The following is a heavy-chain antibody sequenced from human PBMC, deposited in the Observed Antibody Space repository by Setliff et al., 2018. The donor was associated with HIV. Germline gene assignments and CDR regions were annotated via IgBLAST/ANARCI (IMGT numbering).Heavy chain of an antibody. CDR2: ISCSGGGT. Sequence: GGSLRLSCVASGFPFSSYAMHWVRQVPGKELEGVSGISCSGGGTGYAASVKGRFTISRDDAKNSLYLQMSSMRVEDTDLYFCARSFPYYYESGGVYAMDVWGRGTTVTVSS. CDR1: GFPFSSYA. D-gene: IGHD3-22*01. V-gene: IGHV3-20*04. J-gene: IGHJ6*02. CDR3: ARSFPYYYESGGVYAMDV.